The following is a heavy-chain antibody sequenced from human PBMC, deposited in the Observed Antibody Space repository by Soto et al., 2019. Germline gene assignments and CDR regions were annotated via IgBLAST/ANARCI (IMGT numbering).Heavy chain of an antibody. CDR3: ATRITVFGVVMETAVDY. J-gene: IGHJ4*02. CDR1: GFTFSNYA. D-gene: IGHD3-3*01. Sequence: EVKLLESGGGLVQPGESLRLSCAASGFTFSNYAMRWVRQAPGKGLEWVSSISRRDGSTYYADSVKGRVTISRDNSNNTLFLQMNSLRVEDTAVYYCATRITVFGVVMETAVDYCGQGILVTVSS. CDR2: ISRRDGST. V-gene: IGHV3-23*01.